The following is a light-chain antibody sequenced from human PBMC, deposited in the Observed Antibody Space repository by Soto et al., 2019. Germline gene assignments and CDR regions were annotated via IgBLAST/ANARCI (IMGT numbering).Light chain of an antibody. CDR2: SNR. CDR1: SSNIGSNP. Sequence: QSVLTQPPSASGTPGQRVTISCSGSSSNIGSNPVSWYQQLPGTAPNLLIYSNRQRPSGVPDRFSGSKSGTSASLAISGLQSDAEADYYCAAWDGRLKGVVFGGGTKRTVL. CDR3: AAWDGRLKGVV. J-gene: IGLJ3*02. V-gene: IGLV1-44*01.